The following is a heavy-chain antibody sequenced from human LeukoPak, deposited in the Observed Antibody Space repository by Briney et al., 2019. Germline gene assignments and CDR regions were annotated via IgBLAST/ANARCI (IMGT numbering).Heavy chain of an antibody. J-gene: IGHJ4*02. CDR3: ARDQTVYYDFWSGYSHFDY. Sequence: PGGSLRLSCAASGFTFSSYSMNWVRQAPGKGLEWVSYISSSSSTIYYADSVKGRFTISRDNAKNPPYLQMNSLRAEDTAVYYCARDQTVYYDFWSGYSHFDYWGQGTLVTVSS. CDR2: ISSSSSTI. D-gene: IGHD3-3*01. CDR1: GFTFSSYS. V-gene: IGHV3-48*01.